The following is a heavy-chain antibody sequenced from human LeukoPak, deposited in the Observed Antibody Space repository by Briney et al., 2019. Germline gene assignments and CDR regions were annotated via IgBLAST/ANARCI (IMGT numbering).Heavy chain of an antibody. CDR3: AREPYYYDSSGYYGYYFDY. V-gene: IGHV1-69*05. J-gene: IGHJ4*02. D-gene: IGHD3-22*01. CDR1: GYTFTSYA. CDR2: IIPIFGTA. Sequence: SVKVSCKASGYTFTSYAISWVRQAPGQGLEWMGGIIPIFGTANYAQKFQGRVTITTDESTSTAYMELSSLRSEDTAVYYCAREPYYYDSSGYYGYYFDYWGQGTLVTVSS.